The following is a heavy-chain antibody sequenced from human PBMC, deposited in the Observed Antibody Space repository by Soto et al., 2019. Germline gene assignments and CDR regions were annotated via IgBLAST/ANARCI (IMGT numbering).Heavy chain of an antibody. Sequence: QLQLQESGPGLVKPSEPLSLTCTVSGGSISSSSYYWGWIRQPPGKGLEWIGSIYYSGSTYYNPSVKGRVNLSVVTSKSQLSQRLSSVTAAYTAVYYSESHIDPTESGWYHRDDAFDIWGQGTMVTVSS. CDR2: IYYSGST. V-gene: IGHV4-39*01. CDR1: GGSISSSSYY. J-gene: IGHJ3*02. CDR3: ESHIDPTESGWYHRDDAFDI. D-gene: IGHD6-19*01.